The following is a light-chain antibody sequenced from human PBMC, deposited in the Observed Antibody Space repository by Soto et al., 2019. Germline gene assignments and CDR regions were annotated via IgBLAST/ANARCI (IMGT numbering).Light chain of an antibody. CDR1: NRVVGGYTY. CDR3: SSFAGSNRVE. Sequence: QSVLTQPPSASGPRGQPGTFSCTGTNRVVGGYTYVSSYPQPPGKAAQCMIYEVSRRRSWVPDRLSGSMSGNPASLTVSGLPAGDKAEKPGSSFAGSNRVEFGSGTNVTV. J-gene: IGLJ1*01. V-gene: IGLV2-8*01. CDR2: EVS.